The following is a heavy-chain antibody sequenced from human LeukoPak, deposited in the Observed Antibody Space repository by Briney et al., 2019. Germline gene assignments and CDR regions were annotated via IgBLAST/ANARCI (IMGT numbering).Heavy chain of an antibody. J-gene: IGHJ5*02. V-gene: IGHV4-4*07. CDR3: ARDYYGP. CDR1: GYSISSGYY. D-gene: IGHD3-10*01. Sequence: SETLSLTCTVSGYSISSGYYWGWIRQPAGKGLEWIGRIYTSGSTNYNPSLKSRVTMSVDTSKNQFSLKLSSVTAADTAVYYCARDYYGPWGQGTLVTVSS. CDR2: IYTSGST.